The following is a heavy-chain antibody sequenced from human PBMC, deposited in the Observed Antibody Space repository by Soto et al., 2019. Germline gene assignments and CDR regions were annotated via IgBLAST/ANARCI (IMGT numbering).Heavy chain of an antibody. CDR3: ARGRTLRYFDWSTHTWFYP. CDR2: ISSSSSYI. J-gene: IGHJ5*02. V-gene: IGHV3-21*01. CDR1: GFTFSSYS. D-gene: IGHD3-9*01. Sequence: PGGSLRLSCAASGFTFSSYSMNWVRQAPGKGLEWVSSISSSSSYIYYADSVKGRFTISRDNAKNSLYLQMNSLRAEDTAVYYCARGRTLRYFDWSTHTWFYPLAQRTLVTVSS.